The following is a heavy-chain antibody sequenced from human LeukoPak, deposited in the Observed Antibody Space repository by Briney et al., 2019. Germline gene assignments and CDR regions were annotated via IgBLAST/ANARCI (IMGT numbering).Heavy chain of an antibody. V-gene: IGHV1-8*01. Sequence: ASVKVSCKASGYTFTSYDINWVRQATGQGLEWMGWMNPNSGNTGYAQKFRGRVTMTRNTSISTAYMELSSLRSEDTAVYYCARGAQDAMIVVVISRSYDYYYMDVWGKGTTVTVSS. J-gene: IGHJ6*03. CDR3: ARGAQDAMIVVVISRSYDYYYMDV. D-gene: IGHD3-22*01. CDR1: GYTFTSYD. CDR2: MNPNSGNT.